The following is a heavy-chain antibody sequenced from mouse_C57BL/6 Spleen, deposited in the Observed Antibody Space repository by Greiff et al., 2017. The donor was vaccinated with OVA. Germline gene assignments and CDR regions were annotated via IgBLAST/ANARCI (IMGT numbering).Heavy chain of an antibody. J-gene: IGHJ2*01. V-gene: IGHV5-4*01. CDR3: ARRGWDGFDY. CDR1: GFTFSSYA. CDR2: ISDGGSYT. Sequence: EVQLVESGGGLVKPGGSLKLSCAASGFTFSSYAMSWVRQTPEKRLEWVATISDGGSYTYYPDNVKGRFTISRDNAKNNLYLQMSHLKSEDTAMYYCARRGWDGFDYWGQGTTLTVSS. D-gene: IGHD4-1*01.